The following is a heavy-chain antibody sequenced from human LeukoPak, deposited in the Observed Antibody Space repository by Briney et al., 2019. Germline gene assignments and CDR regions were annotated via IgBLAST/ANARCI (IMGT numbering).Heavy chain of an antibody. J-gene: IGHJ4*02. V-gene: IGHV5-51*01. CDR1: GYTFSNHW. D-gene: IGHD4-23*01. Sequence: GESLKISCQGSGYTFSNHWIGWVRQMPGKGLEWMGIIYPDDSDTRYSPSFQGQVTMSADKSIRTAYLQWSSLKASDTAIYYCARHELTPKRYFRYWGQGTLVTVS. CDR3: ARHELTPKRYFRY. CDR2: IYPDDSDT.